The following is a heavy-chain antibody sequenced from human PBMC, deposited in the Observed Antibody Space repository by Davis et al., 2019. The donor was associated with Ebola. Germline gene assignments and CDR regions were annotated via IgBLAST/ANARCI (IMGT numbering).Heavy chain of an antibody. D-gene: IGHD6-13*01. J-gene: IGHJ5*02. CDR2: INPSGGST. Sequence: AASVKVSCKASGYTFTSYYMHWVRQAPGQGLEWMGIINPSGGSTNYAQKFQGRVTMTRDTSTSTVYMELRSLRSDDTAVYYCARWISGQLVPDNWFDPWGQGTLVTVSS. V-gene: IGHV1-46*01. CDR1: GYTFTSYY. CDR3: ARWISGQLVPDNWFDP.